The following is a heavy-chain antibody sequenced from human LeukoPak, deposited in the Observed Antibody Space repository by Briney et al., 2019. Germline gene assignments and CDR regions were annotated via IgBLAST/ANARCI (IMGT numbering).Heavy chain of an antibody. CDR2: IYYSGST. Sequence: SETLSLTCTVSGGSISSSSYYWGWIRQPPGKGLEWIGRIYYSGSTYYNPSLKSRVTISVDTSKNQFSLKLSSVTAADTAVYYCASTRRMTTVTPLREYWGQGTLVTVSS. V-gene: IGHV4-39*01. CDR3: ASTRRMTTVTPLREY. D-gene: IGHD4-17*01. CDR1: GGSISSSSYY. J-gene: IGHJ4*02.